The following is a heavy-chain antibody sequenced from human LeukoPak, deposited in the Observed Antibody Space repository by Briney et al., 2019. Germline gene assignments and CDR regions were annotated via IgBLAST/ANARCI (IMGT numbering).Heavy chain of an antibody. Sequence: GASVKVSCKTSGYSFILYGISWVRQAPGQGPEWMGWISTSTGDTKYTQKFQGRVTLTTDTSTSTAYMELSSLRSDDTAVYYCARRLGGGSYSSTCFVCNYYYYYMDVWGKGTTVTISS. J-gene: IGHJ6*03. CDR1: GYSFILYG. CDR2: ISTSTGDT. CDR3: ARRLGGGSYSSTCFVCNYYYYYMDV. D-gene: IGHD3-10*01. V-gene: IGHV1-18*01.